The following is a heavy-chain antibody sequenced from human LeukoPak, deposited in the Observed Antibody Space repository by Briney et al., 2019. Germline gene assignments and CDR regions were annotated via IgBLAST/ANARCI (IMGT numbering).Heavy chain of an antibody. Sequence: GGSLRLSCAASGFDFSGAYMNWVRQAPGKGLEWVGLIKNKHEHQATDYAAPVRERFIITRDDSSSTLFLQMNSLKTEDTAVYYCVTDANRILGARGTGYWGQGILVTVSS. CDR3: VTDANRILGARGTGY. CDR2: IKNKHEHQAT. V-gene: IGHV3-15*07. D-gene: IGHD1-26*01. CDR1: GFDFSGAY. J-gene: IGHJ4*02.